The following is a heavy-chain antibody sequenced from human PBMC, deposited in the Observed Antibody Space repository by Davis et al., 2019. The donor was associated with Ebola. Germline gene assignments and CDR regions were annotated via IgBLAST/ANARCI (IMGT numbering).Heavy chain of an antibody. Sequence: GESLKISCKGSGYSFTTYWIAWVRQTPAKGLEWMGIIYPGDSDTRYSPAFEGQVTISVDRSTNTAYLQWSSLKASDTAMYYCARHGESGGDYWGQGTLVTVSS. CDR1: GYSFTTYW. D-gene: IGHD3-10*01. CDR3: ARHGESGGDY. V-gene: IGHV5-51*01. J-gene: IGHJ4*02. CDR2: IYPGDSDT.